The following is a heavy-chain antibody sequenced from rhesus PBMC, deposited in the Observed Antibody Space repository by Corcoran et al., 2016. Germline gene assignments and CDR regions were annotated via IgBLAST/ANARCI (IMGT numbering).Heavy chain of an antibody. Sequence: QVQLQESGPGLVKPSETLSLTCAVSGGSVSSSNWWSWIRQPPGKGLEWIGYISGSSGSTYYNPSLKRRVTISTDPSKNQFSLQLSSVTAADTAVYYCARDWTDYGLDYWGQGVLVTVSS. J-gene: IGHJ4*01. CDR1: GGSVSSSNW. CDR2: ISGSSGST. CDR3: ARDWTDYGLDY. V-gene: IGHV4-65*01. D-gene: IGHD4-29*01.